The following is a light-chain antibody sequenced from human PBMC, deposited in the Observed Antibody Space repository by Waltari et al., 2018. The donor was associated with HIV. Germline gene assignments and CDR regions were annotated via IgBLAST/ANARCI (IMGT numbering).Light chain of an antibody. J-gene: IGLJ2*01. CDR1: SSNIGSNT. V-gene: IGLV1-44*01. CDR3: SSFTTSNSLL. CDR2: EVS. Sequence: QSVLTQPPSASGTPGQRVTISCSGSSSNIGSNTIHWYQQLPGTAAKLVIYEVSNRPSGISYRFSGSKSGNTASLTISGLQTEDEGDYYCSSFTTSNSLLFGGGTKVTVL.